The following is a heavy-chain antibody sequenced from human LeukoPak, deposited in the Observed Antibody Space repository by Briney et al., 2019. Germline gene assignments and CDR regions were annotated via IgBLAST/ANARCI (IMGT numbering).Heavy chain of an antibody. J-gene: IGHJ4*03. Sequence: GGTLRLSCAASGFTFSSYGMSWVGQAPGKGLEWVSGISGGGGSTYYADPVKGRFTISRDTSQNTLYLQMNSLRAEDTAVYYCSQGDCSGGSRYSPPHYWGQGTLVTVSS. CDR2: ISGGGGST. CDR3: SQGDCSGGSRYSPPHY. CDR1: GFTFSSYG. D-gene: IGHD2-15*01. V-gene: IGHV3-23*01.